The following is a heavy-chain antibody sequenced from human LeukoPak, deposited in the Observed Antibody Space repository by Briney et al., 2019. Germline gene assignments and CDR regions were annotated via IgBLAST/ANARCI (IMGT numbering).Heavy chain of an antibody. CDR2: YFSGST. CDR1: GGSISTSSYY. J-gene: IGHJ6*03. D-gene: IGHD6-6*01. Sequence: SETLSLTCTVSGGSISTSSYYCGWVRQPPGKGLERIENYFSGSTYYSPSIKTRVTISLDTSRNQFSLKLNSVTAADTAIYYCARDFSSSSTVYYYYIMDVWGKGTTVPVSS. V-gene: IGHV4-39*07. CDR3: ARDFSSSSTVYYYYIMDV.